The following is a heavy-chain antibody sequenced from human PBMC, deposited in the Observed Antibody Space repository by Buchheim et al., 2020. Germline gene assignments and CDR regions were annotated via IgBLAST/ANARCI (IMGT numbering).Heavy chain of an antibody. J-gene: IGHJ4*02. CDR1: GYSFATYW. CDR3: ARPRGYCSSSSCYDFDY. CDR2: IYPGDSDT. Sequence: EVQLVQSGAEVKKPGESLKISCKGSGYSFATYWIGWVRQMPGRGLEWMGMIYPGDSDTRYSPSFQGQVTISADRSIRTAYLQWSSLKASDTALYYCARPRGYCSSSSCYDFDYWGQGTL. D-gene: IGHD2-2*01. V-gene: IGHV5-51*01.